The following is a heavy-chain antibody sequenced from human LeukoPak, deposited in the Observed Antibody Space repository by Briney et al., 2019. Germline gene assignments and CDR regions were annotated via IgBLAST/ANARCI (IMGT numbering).Heavy chain of an antibody. CDR3: ARGTRLDGSGSYYFDY. CDR2: IYTSGST. CDR1: GGSISSGSYY. Sequence: SETLSLTCTVSGGSISSGSYYWSWIRQPAGKGLEWIGRIYTSGSTNYNPSLKSRVTISVDTSKNQFSLKLSSVTAADTAVYYCARGTRLDGSGSYYFDYWGQGTLVPVSS. V-gene: IGHV4-61*02. J-gene: IGHJ4*02. D-gene: IGHD3-10*01.